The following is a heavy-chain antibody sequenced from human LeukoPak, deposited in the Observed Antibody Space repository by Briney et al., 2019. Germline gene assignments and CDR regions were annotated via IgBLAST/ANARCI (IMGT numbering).Heavy chain of an antibody. V-gene: IGHV1-69*05. J-gene: IGHJ4*02. Sequence: SVKVSCKASGGTFSSYAISWVRQAPGQGLEWMGGIIPIFGTANYAHKFTGRVTITTDESTSTAYMELSSLRSEDTAVYYCARDPTYYYDSSGYREGYYFDYWGQGTLVTVSS. CDR1: GGTFSSYA. CDR2: IIPIFGTA. CDR3: ARDPTYYYDSSGYREGYYFDY. D-gene: IGHD3-22*01.